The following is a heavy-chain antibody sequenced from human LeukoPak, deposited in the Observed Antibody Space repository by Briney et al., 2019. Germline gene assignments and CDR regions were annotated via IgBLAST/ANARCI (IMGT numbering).Heavy chain of an antibody. J-gene: IGHJ4*02. CDR1: GGSISSYY. D-gene: IGHD6-19*01. Sequence: SETLSLTCTVSGGSISSYYWSWIRQPPGKGLEWIGYIYYSGSTNYNPSLKSRVTISVDTSKNQFSLKLSSVTAADTAVYYCTPLLYSSGWYFDYWGQGTPVTVSS. CDR2: IYYSGST. CDR3: TPLLYSSGWYFDY. V-gene: IGHV4-59*12.